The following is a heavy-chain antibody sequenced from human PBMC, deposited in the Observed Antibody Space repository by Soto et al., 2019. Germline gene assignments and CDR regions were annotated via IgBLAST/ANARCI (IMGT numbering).Heavy chain of an antibody. CDR3: ARRPYYYYGMDV. V-gene: IGHV4-34*01. Sequence: SETLSLTCAVYGGSFSGYYWSWIRQPPGKGLEWIGEINHSGSTNYNPSLKSRVTISVDTSKNQFSLKLSSVTAADTAVYYCARRPYYYYGMDVWGQGTTVTVSS. CDR2: INHSGST. CDR1: GGSFSGYY. J-gene: IGHJ6*02.